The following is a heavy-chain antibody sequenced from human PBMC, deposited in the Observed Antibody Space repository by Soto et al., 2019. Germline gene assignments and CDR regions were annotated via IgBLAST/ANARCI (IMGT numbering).Heavy chain of an antibody. Sequence: QVQLVESGGGVVQPGRSLRLSCAASGFTFSSYGMHWVRQAPGKGLEWVAVISYDGSNKYYADSVKGRFTISRDNSKNTLYLQMNSLRAEDTDVYYCAKDSRAYSGSYNDYWGQGTLVTVSS. D-gene: IGHD1-26*01. V-gene: IGHV3-30*18. CDR3: AKDSRAYSGSYNDY. CDR1: GFTFSSYG. CDR2: ISYDGSNK. J-gene: IGHJ4*02.